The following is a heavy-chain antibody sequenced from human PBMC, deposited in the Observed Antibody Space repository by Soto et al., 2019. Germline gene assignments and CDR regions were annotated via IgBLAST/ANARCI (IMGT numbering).Heavy chain of an antibody. V-gene: IGHV1-69*08. CDR1: GGTFTNYT. CDR3: ARDGYSGHDYGD. CDR2: IIPILNRA. J-gene: IGHJ4*02. Sequence: QVQLVPSGAEVKKPGSSVRVSCKASGGTFTNYTIGWVRQAPGQGLEWMGRIIPILNRAQYAQKFQGRVTISVDKSTSTAYRDLNSLRSEDTAIYFCARDGYSGHDYGDWGQGTLVTVSS. D-gene: IGHD5-12*01.